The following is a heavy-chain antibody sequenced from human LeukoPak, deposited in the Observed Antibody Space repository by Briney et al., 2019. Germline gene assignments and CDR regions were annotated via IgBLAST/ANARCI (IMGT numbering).Heavy chain of an antibody. D-gene: IGHD1-26*01. CDR3: AKHLTATNTYIFFGLDV. CDR1: GFSFKDYG. CDR2: INWNGGGT. J-gene: IGHJ6*04. V-gene: IGHV3-9*01. Sequence: PGGSLRLSCAATGFSFKDYGMHWVRQPPGKGLEWVSAINWNGGGTDYADSVKGRFTISRDNAKNSLYLQLSSLRPEDTALYYCAKHLTATNTYIFFGLDVWGKGTTVTVSS.